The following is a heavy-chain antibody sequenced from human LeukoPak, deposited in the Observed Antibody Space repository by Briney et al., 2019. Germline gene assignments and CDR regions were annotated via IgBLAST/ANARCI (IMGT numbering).Heavy chain of an antibody. CDR2: INSDGSST. CDR1: GFTFSSYW. V-gene: IGHV3-74*01. CDR3: ARDTPKSGWFDP. D-gene: IGHD3-3*01. J-gene: IGHJ5*02. Sequence: PGGSLRLSCAASGFTFSSYWMHWVRQAPGKGLVWVSRINSDGSSTSYADSEKGRFTISRDNAKNTLYLQMNSLRAEDTAVYYCARDTPKSGWFDPWGQGTLVTVSS.